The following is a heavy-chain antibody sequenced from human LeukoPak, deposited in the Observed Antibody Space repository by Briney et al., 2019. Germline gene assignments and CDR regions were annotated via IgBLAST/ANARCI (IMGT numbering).Heavy chain of an antibody. CDR1: GGSYSGYY. V-gene: IGHV4-34*01. CDR2: IYHSGST. Sequence: PSETLSLTCAVYGGSYSGYYWSWIRQPPGKGLEWIGEIYHSGSTNYNPSLKSRVTISVDTSKNQFSLKLSSVTAADTAVYYCAIMSYGMDVWGQGTTVTVSS. CDR3: AIMSYGMDV. J-gene: IGHJ6*02.